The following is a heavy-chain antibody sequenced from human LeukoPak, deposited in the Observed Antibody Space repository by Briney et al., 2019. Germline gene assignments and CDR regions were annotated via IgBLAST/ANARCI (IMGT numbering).Heavy chain of an antibody. V-gene: IGHV4-59*01. CDR1: GGSISSYY. CDR2: IYYSGST. Sequence: PSETLSLTCTVSGGSISSYYWSWIRQPPGKGLEWIGYIYYSGSTNYNPSLKSRVTISVETSKNQYSLKLSSMTAADTAVYYCARYSSYWSFDYWGQGTLVTVSS. CDR3: ARYSSYWSFDY. D-gene: IGHD6-19*01. J-gene: IGHJ4*02.